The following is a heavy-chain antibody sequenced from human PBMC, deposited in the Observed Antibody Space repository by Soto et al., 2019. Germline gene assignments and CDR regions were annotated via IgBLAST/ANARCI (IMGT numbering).Heavy chain of an antibody. J-gene: IGHJ5*02. CDR2: IYYSGST. CDR3: VRCGGGSRNWFDP. CDR1: GGSVSSGSYY. V-gene: IGHV4-61*01. D-gene: IGHD3-10*01. Sequence: PSETLSLTCTVSGGSVSSGSYYWSWIRQPPGKGLEWIGYIYYSGSTNYNPSLKSRVTISVDTSKNQFSLKLSSVTAADTAVYYCVRCGGGSRNWFDPWGQGTLVTVSS.